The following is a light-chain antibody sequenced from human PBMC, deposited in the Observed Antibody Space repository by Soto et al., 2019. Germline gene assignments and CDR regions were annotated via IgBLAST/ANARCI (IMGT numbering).Light chain of an antibody. CDR1: QSVGSSY. CDR2: GAS. Sequence: ETVLTQSPGTLSLSPGGRATLSCRASQSVGSSYLAWYQQRPGQAPRLLIYGASSRATGIPERFSGSGSGTDFTLTISNLEPEDFAIYYCQQYYSSPLTFGGGTRVEIK. J-gene: IGKJ4*01. CDR3: QQYYSSPLT. V-gene: IGKV3-20*01.